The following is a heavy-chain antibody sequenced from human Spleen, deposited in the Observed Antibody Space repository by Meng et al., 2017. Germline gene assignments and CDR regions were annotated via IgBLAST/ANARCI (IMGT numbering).Heavy chain of an antibody. D-gene: IGHD2-15*01. CDR3: ARDYCSGGSCYSGELNWFDP. Sequence: SETLSLTCTVSGGSVSSGSYYWSWIRQPPGKGLEWIGNIYYSGSINYNPSLKSRVTISVDTSKNQFSLKLSSVTAADTAVYHCARDYCSGGSCYSGELNWFDPWGQGTLVTVSS. CDR1: GGSVSSGSYY. J-gene: IGHJ5*02. V-gene: IGHV4-61*01. CDR2: IYYSGSI.